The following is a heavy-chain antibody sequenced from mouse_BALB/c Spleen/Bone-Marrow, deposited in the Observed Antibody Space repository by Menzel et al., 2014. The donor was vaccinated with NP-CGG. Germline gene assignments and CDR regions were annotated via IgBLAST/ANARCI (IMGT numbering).Heavy chain of an antibody. CDR3: ARDYGRTAWFAY. D-gene: IGHD1-1*01. V-gene: IGHV14-3*02. CDR2: IDPANGNT. CDR1: GFNIKDTY. Sequence: EVQLQQSGAELVKPGASVKLSYTASGFNIKDTYIHWVKQRPEQGLEWIGGIDPANGNTKYDPKFQGKATITADTSSNTAYLQLSSLTSEDTAVYYCARDYGRTAWFAYWGQGTLVTVSA. J-gene: IGHJ3*01.